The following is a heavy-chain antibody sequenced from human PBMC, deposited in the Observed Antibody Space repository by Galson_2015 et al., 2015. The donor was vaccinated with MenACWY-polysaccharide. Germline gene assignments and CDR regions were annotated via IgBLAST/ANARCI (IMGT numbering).Heavy chain of an antibody. D-gene: IGHD3-10*02. J-gene: IGHJ3*02. CDR3: AREGSRIVFHAFDT. V-gene: IGHV3-53*01. Sequence: DSVKGRFSISRDNSKDTLYLQMDSLRAEDTAVYYCAREGSRIVFHAFDTWGQGTMVIVSS.